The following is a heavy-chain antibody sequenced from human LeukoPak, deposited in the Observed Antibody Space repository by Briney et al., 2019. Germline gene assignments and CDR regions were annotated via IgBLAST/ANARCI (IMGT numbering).Heavy chain of an antibody. Sequence: SETLSLTCTVSGGSISSYYWSWIRQPRGKGLGMVGYIYYSWSTNYNPSLKSRVTISVDTSKNQFSLKLSSVTAADTAVYYCARDSPIAAAGFFHAFDIWGQGTMVTVSS. J-gene: IGHJ3*02. CDR3: ARDSPIAAAGFFHAFDI. V-gene: IGHV4-59*01. CDR2: IYYSWST. D-gene: IGHD6-13*01. CDR1: GGSISSYY.